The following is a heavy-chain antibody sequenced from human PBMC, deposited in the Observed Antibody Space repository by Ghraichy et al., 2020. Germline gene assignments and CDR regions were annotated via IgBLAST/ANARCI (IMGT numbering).Heavy chain of an antibody. CDR2: ITGSSITI. D-gene: IGHD6-13*01. CDR1: GFSFSDYS. CDR3: ARLPLPRRAAVGDWYFDH. V-gene: IGHV3-48*01. Sequence: GSLRLSCEGSGFSFSDYSMIWVRLTPRKALEWVSYITGSSITIFYTDSVKGRFTISRDKAKNSLYLQMNSLRAEDTAVYYCARLPLPRRAAVGDWYFDHWGRGTLVTVSS. J-gene: IGHJ2*01.